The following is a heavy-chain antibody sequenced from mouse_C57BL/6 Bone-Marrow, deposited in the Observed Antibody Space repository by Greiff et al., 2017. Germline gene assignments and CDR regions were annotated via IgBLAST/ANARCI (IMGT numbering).Heavy chain of an antibody. CDR1: GYTFTSYW. D-gene: IGHD2-5*01. Sequence: QVQLQQPGAELVMPGASVKLSCKASGYTFTSYWMHWVKQRPGQGLEWIGEIDPSDSYTNYNQKFKGKSTLTVDKSSSTAYMQLSSLTSEDSAVYYCARDSNYVGYFEVWGTGTTVTVSS. V-gene: IGHV1-69*01. CDR3: ARDSNYVGYFEV. CDR2: IDPSDSYT. J-gene: IGHJ1*03.